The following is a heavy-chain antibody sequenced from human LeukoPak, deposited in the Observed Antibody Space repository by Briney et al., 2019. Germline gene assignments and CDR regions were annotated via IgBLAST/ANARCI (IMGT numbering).Heavy chain of an antibody. J-gene: IGHJ3*02. V-gene: IGHV3-49*04. CDR2: IRSKAYGGTT. CDR3: TRDSDDILTGPAHDAFDI. Sequence: GGSLRLSCTASGLTFGDYTMSWVRQAPGKGPEWVGFIRSKAYGGTTEYAASVKGKFTISRDDSKSIAYLQMNSLKTEDTAVYYCTRDSDDILTGPAHDAFDIWGQGTMATVSS. D-gene: IGHD3-9*01. CDR1: GLTFGDYT.